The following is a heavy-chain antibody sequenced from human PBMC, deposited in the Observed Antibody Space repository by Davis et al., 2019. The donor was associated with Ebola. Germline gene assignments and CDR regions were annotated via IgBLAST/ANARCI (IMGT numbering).Heavy chain of an antibody. D-gene: IGHD6-13*01. CDR3: ANGIAAAQPFDY. Sequence: GGSLRLSCAASGFTFSGSAMHWVRQASGKGLEWVGRIRSKANSYATAYAASVKGRFTISRDNSKNTLYLQMNSLRAEDTAVYYCANGIAAAQPFDYWGQGTLVTVSS. CDR1: GFTFSGSA. CDR2: IRSKANSYAT. J-gene: IGHJ4*02. V-gene: IGHV3-73*01.